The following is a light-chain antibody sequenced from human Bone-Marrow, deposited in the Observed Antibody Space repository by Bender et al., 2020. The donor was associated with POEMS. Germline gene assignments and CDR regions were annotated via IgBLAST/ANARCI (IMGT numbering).Light chain of an antibody. V-gene: IGLV2-11*01. CDR1: SSDVGGHKR. Sequence: QSALTQPRSVSGSPGQSVTISCTGTSSDVGGHKRVSWYQQHPGKAPKLLIYDVTKRPSGVPDRFSGSKSGNTASLSISGLQAEDDADYYCCSVAVSYKLLFGGVTKLTVL. J-gene: IGLJ3*02. CDR3: CSVAVSYKLL. CDR2: DVT.